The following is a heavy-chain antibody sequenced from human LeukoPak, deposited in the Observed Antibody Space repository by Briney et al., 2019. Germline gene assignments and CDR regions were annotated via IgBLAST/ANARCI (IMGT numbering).Heavy chain of an antibody. V-gene: IGHV1-69*01. CDR1: GGTFSSYA. D-gene: IGHD6-13*01. CDR2: IIPIFGTA. CDR3: ARRSGQQPRWFDP. Sequence: GASVKVSCKASGGTFSSYAISWVRQAPGQGLEWMGGIIPIFGTANYAQKFQGRVTITADESTSTAYMELSSVTAADTAVYYCARRSGQQPRWFDPWGQGTLVTVSS. J-gene: IGHJ5*02.